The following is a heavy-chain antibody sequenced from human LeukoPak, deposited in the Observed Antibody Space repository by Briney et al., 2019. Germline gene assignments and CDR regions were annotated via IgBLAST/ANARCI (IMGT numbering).Heavy chain of an antibody. D-gene: IGHD3-22*01. CDR1: GFTFSSYA. CDR3: ARDSSGYEDLDY. CDR2: ISYDGSNK. Sequence: PGGTLRLSCAASGFTFSSYAMHWVRQAPGKGLKWVAVISYDGSNKYYTDSVKGRFTISRDNSKNTLYLQMNSLRAEDTAVYYCARDSSGYEDLDYWGQGTLVTVSS. V-gene: IGHV3-30-3*01. J-gene: IGHJ4*02.